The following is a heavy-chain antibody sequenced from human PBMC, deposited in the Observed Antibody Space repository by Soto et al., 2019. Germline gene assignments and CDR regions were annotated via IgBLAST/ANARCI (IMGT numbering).Heavy chain of an antibody. CDR1: GYTLTELS. CDR2: FDPEDGET. CDR3: ATWGEYQLLYPYFDY. Sequence: SVNVSCKVSGYTLTELSMHWVRQAPGKGLEWMGGFDPEDGETIYAQKFQGRVTMTEDTSTDTAYMELSSLRSEDTAVYYCATWGEYQLLYPYFDYCGQGALVPVSS. J-gene: IGHJ4*02. D-gene: IGHD2-2*02. V-gene: IGHV1-24*01.